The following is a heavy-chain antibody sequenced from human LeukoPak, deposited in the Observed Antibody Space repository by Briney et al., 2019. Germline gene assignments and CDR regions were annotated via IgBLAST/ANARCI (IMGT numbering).Heavy chain of an antibody. CDR2: VSDSGGST. V-gene: IGHV3-23*01. J-gene: IGHJ4*02. D-gene: IGHD2-15*01. Sequence: PGGSLRLSCAVSGFTFSRFGMNWVRQAPGKGLEWVSGVSDSGGSTYYADSVKGRFTVSRDNSKNTLYLQMNSLRVEDTAAYYCAKDKVSGGDCFDYWGQGILVTVSS. CDR1: GFTFSRFG. CDR3: AKDKVSGGDCFDY.